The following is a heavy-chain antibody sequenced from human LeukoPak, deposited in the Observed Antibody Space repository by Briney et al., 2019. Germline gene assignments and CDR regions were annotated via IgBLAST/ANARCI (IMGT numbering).Heavy chain of an antibody. CDR1: GGSITSSSHY. CDR2: IYYSGST. CDR3: AREGGEFSWFDP. Sequence: SETLSLTCTVSGGSITSSSHYWGWIRQPPGKGLEWIGSIYYSGSTYYNPSLKSRVIISVDTSKNQLSLKLSSVTAADTAVYYCAREGGEFSWFDPWGQGTLVTVSS. D-gene: IGHD3-16*01. J-gene: IGHJ5*02. V-gene: IGHV4-39*07.